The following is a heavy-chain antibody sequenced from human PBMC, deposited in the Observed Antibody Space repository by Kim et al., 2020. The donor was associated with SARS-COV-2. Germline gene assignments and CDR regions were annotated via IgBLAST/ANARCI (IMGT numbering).Heavy chain of an antibody. J-gene: IGHJ4*02. Sequence: SATLSLTCAVSFVSFSVYYWTWIRQSPGKELEWIGEMSDAGTTNYNPSLKSRVTISLDTSKNQFSLKLTSVAAADTAVYYCARAVHYDLLTGSLDYWGQGTRVTVSA. CDR1: FVSFSVYY. CDR3: ARAVHYDLLTGSLDY. V-gene: IGHV4-34*01. CDR2: MSDAGTT. D-gene: IGHD3-9*01.